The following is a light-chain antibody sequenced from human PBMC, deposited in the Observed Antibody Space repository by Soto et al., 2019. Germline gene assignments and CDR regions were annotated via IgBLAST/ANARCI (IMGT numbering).Light chain of an antibody. J-gene: IGLJ1*01. CDR2: EAS. CDR3: SSYAGSNTDV. V-gene: IGLV2-8*01. Sequence: QSALAQPPSASGSPGQSVTISCTGTSSDVGGYIYVSWYQHHPGKAPKLRIYEASKRPSGVPDRFSGSKSGNTASLTVSGLQAEDEADYYCSSYAGSNTDVFGTGTKVTVL. CDR1: SSDVGGYIY.